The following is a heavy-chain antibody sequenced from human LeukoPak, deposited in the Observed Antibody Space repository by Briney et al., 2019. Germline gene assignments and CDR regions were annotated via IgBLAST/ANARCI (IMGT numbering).Heavy chain of an antibody. J-gene: IGHJ4*02. D-gene: IGHD3-22*01. Sequence: QPGGSLRLSCVASGFTFSSYWISWVRQAPGKGLEWVAAISYDGPNKRYADSVKGRFTISRDDSKNTLYLQINSLRAEDTAVYYCARVGSHYDNSGYPYWGQGTLVTVSS. CDR3: ARVGSHYDNSGYPY. CDR1: GFTFSSYW. CDR2: ISYDGPNK. V-gene: IGHV3-30*03.